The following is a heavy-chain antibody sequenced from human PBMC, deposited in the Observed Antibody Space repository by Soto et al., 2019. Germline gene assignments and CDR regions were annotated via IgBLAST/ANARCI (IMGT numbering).Heavy chain of an antibody. J-gene: IGHJ5*02. V-gene: IGHV4-59*01. D-gene: IGHD5-12*01. CDR2: IYYSGST. Sequence: SETLSLTCTVSGGSISSYYWSWIRQPPGKGLEGIGYIYYSGSTNYNPALKSRVTISVDTSKNQFSLKLSSVTAADTAVYHCARVKSSSGLNWFDPWGQGTLVTVSS. CDR3: ARVKSSSGLNWFDP. CDR1: GGSISSYY.